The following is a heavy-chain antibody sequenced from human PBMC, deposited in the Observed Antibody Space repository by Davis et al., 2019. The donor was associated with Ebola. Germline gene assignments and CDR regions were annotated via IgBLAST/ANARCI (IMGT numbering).Heavy chain of an antibody. D-gene: IGHD6-19*01. CDR2: ISGSGGST. Sequence: GESLKISCAASGFTFSSYAMSWVRQAPGKGLEWVSAISGSGGSTYYADSVKGRFTISRDNSKNTLYLQMNSLRAEDTAVYYCAKAGSGWDFDYWGQGTLVTVSS. V-gene: IGHV3-23*01. J-gene: IGHJ4*02. CDR1: GFTFSSYA. CDR3: AKAGSGWDFDY.